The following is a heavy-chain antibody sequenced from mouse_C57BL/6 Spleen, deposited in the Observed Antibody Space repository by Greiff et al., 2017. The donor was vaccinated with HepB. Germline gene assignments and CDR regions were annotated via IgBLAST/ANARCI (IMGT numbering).Heavy chain of an antibody. J-gene: IGHJ1*03. CDR3: ARSPPGGSSHWYFDV. Sequence: QVQLQQSGAELVKPGASVKMSCKASGYTFTSYPIEWMKQNHGKSLEWIGNFHPYNDDTKYNEKFKGKATLTVEKSSSTVYLELSRLTSDDSAVYYCARSPPGGSSHWYFDVWGTGTTVTVSS. D-gene: IGHD1-1*01. V-gene: IGHV1-47*01. CDR2: FHPYNDDT. CDR1: GYTFTSYP.